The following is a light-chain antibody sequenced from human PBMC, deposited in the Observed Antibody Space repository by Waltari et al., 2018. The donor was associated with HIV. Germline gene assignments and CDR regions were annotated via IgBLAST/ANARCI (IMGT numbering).Light chain of an antibody. CDR3: SSYTSSSTYVI. CDR1: SSDVGGYNR. CDR2: EVS. Sequence: QSALTQPPSVSASPGQSVTISCTGGSSDVGGYNRVSWYQQPPGTAPKRIIYEVSNRPAGVPDRFSGSKSGNTASLTISGLQPEDEADYFCSSYTSSSTYVIFGGGTKLTVL. V-gene: IGLV2-18*02. J-gene: IGLJ2*01.